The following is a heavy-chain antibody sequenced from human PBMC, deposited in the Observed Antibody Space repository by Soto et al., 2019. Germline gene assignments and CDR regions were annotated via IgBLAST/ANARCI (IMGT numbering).Heavy chain of an antibody. D-gene: IGHD2-8*02. CDR2: INPTGGST. J-gene: IGHJ4*02. V-gene: IGHV1-46*02. Sequence: GVPVKVTWEERGVRLNCKSIWSARQAPGHGLEWMAIINPTGGSTNYAQKFQGRLTLTMDTSTSTVYMELSSLTSEVTAKYACARHLASGDVWCQGTLVT. CDR1: GVRLNCKS. CDR3: ARHLASGDV.